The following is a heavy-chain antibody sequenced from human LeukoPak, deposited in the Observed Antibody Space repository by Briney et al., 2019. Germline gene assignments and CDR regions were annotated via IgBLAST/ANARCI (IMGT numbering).Heavy chain of an antibody. J-gene: IGHJ4*02. D-gene: IGHD4-17*01. CDR3: ARAKSVRTTVTTPYYFDY. V-gene: IGHV4-4*07. CDR1: GGSISSYY. Sequence: PSETLSLTCTVSGGSISSYYWSWIRQPAGKGLEWIGRIYTSGSTNYNPSLKSRVTMSVDTSKNQFSLKLSSVTAADTAVYYCARAKSVRTTVTTPYYFDYWGQGTLVTVSS. CDR2: IYTSGST.